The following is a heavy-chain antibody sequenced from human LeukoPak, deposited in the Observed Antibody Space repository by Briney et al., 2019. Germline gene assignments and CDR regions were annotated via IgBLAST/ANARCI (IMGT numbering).Heavy chain of an antibody. Sequence: SETLSLTCTVSGGSISSYYWSWIRQPPGKGLEWIGYINYSGSTNYNPSLKSRVTISVDTSKNQFSLKLSSVTAADTAVYYCAREDYYDSSGYYGLRAFDIWGQGTMVTVSS. CDR2: INYSGST. J-gene: IGHJ3*02. D-gene: IGHD3-22*01. V-gene: IGHV4-59*01. CDR3: AREDYYDSSGYYGLRAFDI. CDR1: GGSISSYY.